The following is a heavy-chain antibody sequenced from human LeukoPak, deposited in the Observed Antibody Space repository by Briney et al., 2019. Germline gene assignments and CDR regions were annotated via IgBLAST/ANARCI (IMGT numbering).Heavy chain of an antibody. CDR2: IYSGGST. J-gene: IGHJ3*02. D-gene: IGHD3-22*01. Sequence: GGSLRLSCAASGFTVSSNYMSWVRQAPGKGLEWVSVIYSGGSTYYADSVKGRFTISRDNPKNTLYLQMNSLRAEDTAVYYCARVGYYYDSSGYPLGAFDIWGQGTMVTVSS. V-gene: IGHV3-66*02. CDR3: ARVGYYYDSSGYPLGAFDI. CDR1: GFTVSSNY.